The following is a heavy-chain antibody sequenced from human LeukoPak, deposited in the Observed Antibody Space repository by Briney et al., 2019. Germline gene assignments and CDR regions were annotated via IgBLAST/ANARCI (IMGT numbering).Heavy chain of an antibody. V-gene: IGHV3-30*04. CDR3: ARPYCSGGSCYSFNYFDY. Sequence: GGSLRLPCAASGFTFSSYAMHWVRQAPGKGLEWVAVISYDGSNKYYADSVKGRFTISRDNSKNTLYLQMNSLRAEDTAVYYCARPYCSGGSCYSFNYFDYWGQGTLVTVSS. CDR1: GFTFSSYA. J-gene: IGHJ4*02. D-gene: IGHD2-15*01. CDR2: ISYDGSNK.